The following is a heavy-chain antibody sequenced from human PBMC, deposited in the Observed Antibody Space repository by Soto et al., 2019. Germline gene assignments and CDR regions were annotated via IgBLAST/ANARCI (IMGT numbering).Heavy chain of an antibody. CDR3: AIPEYCSGGSCYSAWDAFDI. V-gene: IGHV1-18*01. CDR1: GYTFTSYG. D-gene: IGHD2-15*01. Sequence: ASVKVSCKASGYTFTSYGISWVRQAPGRGLEWMGWISAYNGNTNYAQKLQGRVTMTTDTSTSTAYMELRSLRSDDTAVYYCAIPEYCSGGSCYSAWDAFDIWGQGTMVTVSS. J-gene: IGHJ3*02. CDR2: ISAYNGNT.